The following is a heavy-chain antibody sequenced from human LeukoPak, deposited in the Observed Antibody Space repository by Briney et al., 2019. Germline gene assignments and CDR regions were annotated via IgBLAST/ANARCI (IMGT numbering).Heavy chain of an antibody. V-gene: IGHV3-23*01. CDR3: AMSRGYNYGSVES. CDR1: GFTFSSYA. J-gene: IGHJ5*02. D-gene: IGHD5-18*01. CDR2: ISGSGGST. Sequence: QPGGSLRLSCAASGFTFSSYAMSWVRQAPGKGLEWVSAISGSGGSTYYADSVRGRFTVSRDNFKNTLSLQMNSLTAEDTAVYYCAMSRGYNYGSVESWGQGTLVTVSS.